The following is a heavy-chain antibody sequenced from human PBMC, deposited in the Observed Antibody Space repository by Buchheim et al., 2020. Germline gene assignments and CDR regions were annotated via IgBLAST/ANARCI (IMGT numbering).Heavy chain of an antibody. D-gene: IGHD2-21*02. CDR2: IYYSGST. V-gene: IGHV4-59*01. Sequence: QVQLQESGPGLVKPSETLSLTCTVSGGSISSYYWSWIRQPPGKGLEWIGYIYYSGSTNYNPSLKSRVTISVDTSKNQFSLKLSSVTAADTAVYYCARDLYRGLAVSYCGGDCYSQWFDPWGQGTL. J-gene: IGHJ5*02. CDR3: ARDLYRGLAVSYCGGDCYSQWFDP. CDR1: GGSISSYY.